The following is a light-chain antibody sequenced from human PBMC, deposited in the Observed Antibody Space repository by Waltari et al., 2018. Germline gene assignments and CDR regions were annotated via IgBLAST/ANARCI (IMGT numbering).Light chain of an antibody. CDR3: SSYTSSSTFV. CDR1: GSDVGNSNF. CDR2: EVN. V-gene: IGLV2-14*01. J-gene: IGLJ1*01. Sequence: QSALTQPASVSGSPGQSITISCTGTGSDVGNSNFVSWYQHHPGKAPKPIISEVNNRPSGVSDRFSGFKSGNKASLTISGLQADDEADYYCSSYTSSSTFVFGTGTKVTVL.